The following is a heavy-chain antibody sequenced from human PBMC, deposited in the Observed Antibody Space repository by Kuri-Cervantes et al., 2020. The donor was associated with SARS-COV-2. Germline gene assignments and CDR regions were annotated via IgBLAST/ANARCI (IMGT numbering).Heavy chain of an antibody. CDR3: GREDWFDP. J-gene: IGHJ5*02. CDR2: ISWNSGST. Sequence: GGSLRLSCAASGFTFDDYAMHWVRQAPGKGLEWVSGISWNSGSTGYADSVKGRFTISRDNSKNTLYLQMNSLRAEDTAVYYCGREDWFDPWGQGTLVTVSS. D-gene: IGHD1-26*01. V-gene: IGHV3-9*01. CDR1: GFTFDDYA.